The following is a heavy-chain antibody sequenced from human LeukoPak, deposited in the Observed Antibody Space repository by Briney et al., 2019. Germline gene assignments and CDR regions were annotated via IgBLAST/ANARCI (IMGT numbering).Heavy chain of an antibody. D-gene: IGHD2-2*01. Sequence: GGSLRLSCAASGFTFSSYSMNWARQAPGKGLEWVSSISSSSSYIYYADSVKGRFTISRDNAKNSLYLQMNSLRAEDTAVYYCARASSQLIRKLQFDPWGQGTLVTVSS. V-gene: IGHV3-21*04. CDR3: ARASSQLIRKLQFDP. CDR2: ISSSSSYI. CDR1: GFTFSSYS. J-gene: IGHJ5*02.